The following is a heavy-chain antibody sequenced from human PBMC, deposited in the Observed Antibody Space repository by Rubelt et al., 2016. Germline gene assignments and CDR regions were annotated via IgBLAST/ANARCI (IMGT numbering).Heavy chain of an antibody. CDR1: GGSISSYY. J-gene: IGHJ4*02. Sequence: QVQLQESGPGLVKPSETLSLTCTVSGGSISSYYWSWIRQPPGKGLEWIGYIYYSGSTYYNPSLKSLVTVSVDTSKNQFSLKLSSVTAADTAVYYCASSVDYDFWGQGTLVTVSS. D-gene: IGHD3-3*01. V-gene: IGHV4-59*08. CDR3: ASSVDYDF. CDR2: IYYSGST.